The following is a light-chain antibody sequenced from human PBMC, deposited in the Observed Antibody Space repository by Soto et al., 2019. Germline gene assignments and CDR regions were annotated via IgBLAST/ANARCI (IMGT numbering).Light chain of an antibody. CDR2: STS. CDR3: LLYYGGPWV. V-gene: IGLV7-43*01. Sequence: QTLVTQEPSLTVSPGGTVTLTCASSTGAVTSGYYPNWVQQKPGQAPRALIYSTSNLHSWTPARFSGSLLGGKAALTLSNVQPEDEAEYYCLLYYGGPWVFGGGTKLTVL. CDR1: TGAVTSGYY. J-gene: IGLJ3*02.